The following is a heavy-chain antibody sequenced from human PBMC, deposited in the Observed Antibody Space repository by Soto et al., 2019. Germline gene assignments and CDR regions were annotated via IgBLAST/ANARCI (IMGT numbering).Heavy chain of an antibody. CDR1: VGSISSGGYS. J-gene: IGHJ6*02. V-gene: IGHV4-30-2*01. Sequence: QLQLQESGSGLVKPSQTLSLTCAVSVGSISSGGYSWIWIRQPPGKGLEWIGYIYHSGSTYYNPSLKSRVTISVDRSKQQFSLKLSSVTDADTAVYYCARVGQLGYGMDVWGQGTTVTVSS. CDR2: IYHSGST. D-gene: IGHD3-16*01. CDR3: ARVGQLGYGMDV.